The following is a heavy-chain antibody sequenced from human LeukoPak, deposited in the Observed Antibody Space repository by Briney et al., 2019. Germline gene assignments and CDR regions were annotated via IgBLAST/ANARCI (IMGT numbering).Heavy chain of an antibody. J-gene: IGHJ4*02. CDR3: AGLSELGRGFDY. CDR2: IYDGGTT. Sequence: GGSLRLSCAASRFSVRSSYMSWVRQAPGKGLEWVSSIYDGGTTHHAESLKGRFTISRDNSKNTLYLQTNSLTAEDTAVYYCAGLSELGRGFDYWGQGTLVTVSS. V-gene: IGHV3-66*01. CDR1: RFSVRSSY. D-gene: IGHD7-27*01.